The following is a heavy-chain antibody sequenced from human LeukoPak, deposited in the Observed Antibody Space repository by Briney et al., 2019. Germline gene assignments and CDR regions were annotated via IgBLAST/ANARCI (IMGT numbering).Heavy chain of an antibody. D-gene: IGHD3-3*01. CDR1: GFTLSSYA. CDR2: ISYDGSNK. J-gene: IGHJ4*02. V-gene: IGHV3-30*11. CDR3: ARFPGDYDFWSGYYFDY. Sequence: PGRCLRVPCAASGFTLSSYAMYWVRQAPGKGREWAAVISYDGSNKYYADSVKGRFTISRDNSKNTVYLQMNSLRAEDTAVYYCARFPGDYDFWSGYYFDYWGQGTLVTVSS.